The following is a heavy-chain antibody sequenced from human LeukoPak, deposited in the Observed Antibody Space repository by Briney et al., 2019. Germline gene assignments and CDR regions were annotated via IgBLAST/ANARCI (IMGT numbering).Heavy chain of an antibody. J-gene: IGHJ4*02. Sequence: ASVKVSCTASGYIFTGYYMHWVRQAPGQGLEWTGWINPNSGDTNYAQKFQGRVTMTSDTSISTAYMELSRLRSDDTAVYYCARGGGRDYWGQGTLVTVSS. D-gene: IGHD2-15*01. V-gene: IGHV1-2*02. CDR3: ARGGGRDY. CDR2: INPNSGDT. CDR1: GYIFTGYY.